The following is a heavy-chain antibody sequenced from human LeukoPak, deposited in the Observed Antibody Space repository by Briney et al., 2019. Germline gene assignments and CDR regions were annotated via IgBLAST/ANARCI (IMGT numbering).Heavy chain of an antibody. CDR3: ARTRVSNYYDSSGNFDY. D-gene: IGHD3-22*01. V-gene: IGHV3-11*01. CDR2: ISSSGSTI. CDR1: GFTFSDYY. Sequence: GGSLRLSCAASGFTFSDYYMSWIRQAPGKGLEWVSYISSSGSTIYYADSVKGRFTISRDNAKTSLYLQMNSLRAEDTAVYYCARTRVSNYYDSSGNFDYWGQGTLVTVSS. J-gene: IGHJ4*02.